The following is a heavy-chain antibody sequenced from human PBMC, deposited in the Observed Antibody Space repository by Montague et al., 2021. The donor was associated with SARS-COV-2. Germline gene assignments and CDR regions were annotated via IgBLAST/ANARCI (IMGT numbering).Heavy chain of an antibody. D-gene: IGHD3-10*01. V-gene: IGHV1-2*02. J-gene: IGHJ4*02. CDR2: IKPDSGGT. CDR3: ARDVGFGELLCPD. CDR1: GYPFTRHY. Sequence: SVKVSCKASGYPFTRHYIHLVRQAPGQRPEYMGWIKPDSGGTNYAQKFQGRVTMTRDTSISTAYMELSSLRSDDTAIYYCARDVGFGELLCPDWGQGTLVTVSS.